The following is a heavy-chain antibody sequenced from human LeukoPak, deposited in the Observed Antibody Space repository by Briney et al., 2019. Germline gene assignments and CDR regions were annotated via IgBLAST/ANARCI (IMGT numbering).Heavy chain of an antibody. D-gene: IGHD2-2*02. CDR3: ARAQKGYCSSTSCYTFDY. CDR2: ISAYTGNT. V-gene: IGHV1-18*01. CDR1: GYTFTSYG. J-gene: IGHJ4*02. Sequence: ASVKVSCKASGYTFTSYGITWVRQAPGQGLEWMGWISAYTGNTKYAQKVQGRVTMTTDTSTSTAYMELRSLISDDTAVYFCARAQKGYCSSTSCYTFDYWGQGTLVTVSS.